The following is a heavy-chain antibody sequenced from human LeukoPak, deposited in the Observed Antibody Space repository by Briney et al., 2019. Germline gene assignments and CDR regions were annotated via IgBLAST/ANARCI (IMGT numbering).Heavy chain of an antibody. J-gene: IGHJ6*03. Sequence: PSETLSLTCTVSGGSISSYYWSWIRQPAGKGLEWIGRIYTSGSTNYNPSLKSRVTISVDTSKNQFSLKLSSVTAADTAVYYCARRVTRYNWNTIDYYYMDVSGKGTTVTISS. CDR2: IYTSGST. D-gene: IGHD1-1*01. CDR3: ARRVTRYNWNTIDYYYMDV. CDR1: GGSISSYY. V-gene: IGHV4-4*07.